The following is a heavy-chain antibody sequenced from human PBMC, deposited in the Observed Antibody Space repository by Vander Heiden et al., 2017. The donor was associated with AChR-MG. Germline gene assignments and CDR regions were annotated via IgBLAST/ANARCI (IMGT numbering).Heavy chain of an antibody. CDR1: GFTFSNYA. Sequence: EVQLLESGGGVVQHGVSLRLSCSASGFTFSNYAMGWGRQAQGKGLEWVSAISGSGGSTYYADSVKGRFTISRDNSKNTLYLQMNSLRAEDTAVYYCAKDLSGSYYDSVFDYWGQGTLVTVSS. CDR3: AKDLSGSYYDSVFDY. V-gene: IGHV3-23*01. J-gene: IGHJ4*02. CDR2: ISGSGGST. D-gene: IGHD1-26*01.